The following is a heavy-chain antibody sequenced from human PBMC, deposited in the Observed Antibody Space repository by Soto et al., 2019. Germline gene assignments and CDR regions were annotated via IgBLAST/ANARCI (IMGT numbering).Heavy chain of an antibody. V-gene: IGHV3-30-3*01. J-gene: IGHJ3*02. CDR3: ARTAGGRVRGALDI. CDR2: IPNTENKK. Sequence: QVHLEESGGGVVQPGTSLRLSCVASGFTFSSYGMHWVRQAPGKGLEWVAVIPNTENKKYYADSVKGRFTISRDNSQNTLFRQMDSLMSEDTAMYYCARTAGGRVRGALDIWGQGTMVTV. CDR1: GFTFSSYG. D-gene: IGHD6-13*01.